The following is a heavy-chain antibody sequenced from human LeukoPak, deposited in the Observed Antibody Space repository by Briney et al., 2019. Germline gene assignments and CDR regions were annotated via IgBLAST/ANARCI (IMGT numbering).Heavy chain of an antibody. D-gene: IGHD3-10*01. Sequence: PGGCLRLSCAASGFNFADHAMRWVRQAPGKGLEWVSAISGISGSTTIYADSVKGRFAVSRDNSRNTLFLQMNSLRAEDTAVYYCAKNYASGRGVPYAMDVWGQGTTVTVAS. CDR1: GFNFADHA. CDR3: AKNYASGRGVPYAMDV. CDR2: ISGISGSTT. J-gene: IGHJ6*02. V-gene: IGHV3-23*01.